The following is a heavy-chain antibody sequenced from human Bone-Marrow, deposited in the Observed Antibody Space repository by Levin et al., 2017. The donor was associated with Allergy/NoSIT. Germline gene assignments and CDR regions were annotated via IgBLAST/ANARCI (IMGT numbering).Heavy chain of an antibody. D-gene: IGHD3-10*01. CDR2: IRSKANSYAT. CDR3: TRSPTGWFGEEGVGDYYYYMDV. J-gene: IGHJ6*03. V-gene: IGHV3-73*01. Sequence: SGGSLRLSCAASGFTFSGSAMHWVRQASGKGLEWVGRIRSKANSYATAYAASVKGRFTISRDDSKNTAYLQMNSLKTEDTAVYYCTRSPTGWFGEEGVGDYYYYMDVWGKGTTVTVSS. CDR1: GFTFSGSA.